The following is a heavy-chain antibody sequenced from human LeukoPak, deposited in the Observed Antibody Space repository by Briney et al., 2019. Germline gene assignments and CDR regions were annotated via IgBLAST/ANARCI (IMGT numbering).Heavy chain of an antibody. J-gene: IGHJ6*02. CDR2: IKQDGSEK. CDR3: ARDMGYYGGVIGYYYYGMDV. CDR1: GFTFSSYW. D-gene: IGHD3-16*01. V-gene: IGHV3-7*01. Sequence: PGGSLRLSCAASGFTFSSYWMSWVRQAPGKGREWVANIKQDGSEKYYVDSVKGRFTISRDNAKNSLYLQMNGLRAEDTAVYYCARDMGYYGGVIGYYYYGMDVWGQGTTVTVSS.